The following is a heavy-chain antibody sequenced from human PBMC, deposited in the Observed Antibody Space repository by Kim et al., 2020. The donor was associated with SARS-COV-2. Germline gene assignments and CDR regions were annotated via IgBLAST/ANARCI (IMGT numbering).Heavy chain of an antibody. Sequence: SETLSLTCAVSGGSISSSNWWSWVRQPPGKGLEWIGEIYHSGSTNYNPSLKSRVTISVDKSKNQFSLKLSSVTAADTAVYYCASVSLWELLGEGAFDIWGQGTMVTVSS. CDR3: ASVSLWELLGEGAFDI. CDR1: GGSISSSNW. CDR2: IYHSGST. V-gene: IGHV4-4*02. D-gene: IGHD1-26*01. J-gene: IGHJ3*02.